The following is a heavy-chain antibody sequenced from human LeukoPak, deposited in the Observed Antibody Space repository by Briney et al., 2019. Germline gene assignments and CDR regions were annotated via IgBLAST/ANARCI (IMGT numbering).Heavy chain of an antibody. J-gene: IGHJ5*02. CDR3: ARGLRIAVAAFDP. CDR2: MNPNSGNT. D-gene: IGHD6-19*01. CDR1: GYTFTSYY. Sequence: ASVKVSCKASGYTFTSYYMHWARQATGQGLEWMGWMNPNSGNTGYAQKFQGRVTMTRNTSISTAYMELSSLRSEDTAVYYCARGLRIAVAAFDPWGQGTLVTVSS. V-gene: IGHV1-8*02.